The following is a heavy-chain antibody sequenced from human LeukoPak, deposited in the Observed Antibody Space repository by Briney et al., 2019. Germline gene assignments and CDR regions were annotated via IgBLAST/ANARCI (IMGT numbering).Heavy chain of an antibody. CDR3: ARDKLGFGELLSSKTYNWFDP. CDR1: GGTFSSYD. D-gene: IGHD3-10*01. Sequence: SVKVSCKASGGTFSSYDISWVRQAPGQGLEWMGGIIPIFGTANYAQKFQGRVTITADESTSTAYMELSSLRSEDTAVYYCARDKLGFGELLSSKTYNWFDPWGQGTLVTVSS. V-gene: IGHV1-69*13. CDR2: IIPIFGTA. J-gene: IGHJ5*02.